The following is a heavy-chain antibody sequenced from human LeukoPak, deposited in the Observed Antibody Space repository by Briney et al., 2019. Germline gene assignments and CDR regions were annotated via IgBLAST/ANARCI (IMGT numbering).Heavy chain of an antibody. V-gene: IGHV3-7*01. D-gene: IGHD6-19*01. CDR2: IKQDGSEK. Sequence: GGSLRLSCAASGFTFSSYWMSWVRQAPGKGLEWVANIKQDGSEKYYVDSVKGRFTISRDNAKNSLYLQMNCLRAEDTAVYYCARESGGSGWYMDYWGQGTLVTVSS. J-gene: IGHJ4*02. CDR3: ARESGGSGWYMDY. CDR1: GFTFSSYW.